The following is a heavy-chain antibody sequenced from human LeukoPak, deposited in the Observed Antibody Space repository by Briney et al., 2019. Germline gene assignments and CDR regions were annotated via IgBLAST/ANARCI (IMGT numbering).Heavy chain of an antibody. CDR1: GYSFTTSW. Sequence: GESLKIFCKGAGYSFTTSWIGWVRQMPGKGLERMGIIYPGDSDARYSPSFQGQVTISADKSISTAYLQWSSLKGSDTAMYYCARHQGSGWFDYWGQGTLVTVSS. D-gene: IGHD6-19*01. CDR2: IYPGDSDA. CDR3: ARHQGSGWFDY. V-gene: IGHV5-51*01. J-gene: IGHJ5*01.